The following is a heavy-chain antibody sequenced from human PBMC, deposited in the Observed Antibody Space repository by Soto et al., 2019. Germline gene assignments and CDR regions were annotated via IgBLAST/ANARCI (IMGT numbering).Heavy chain of an antibody. CDR1: GFTFGDYA. J-gene: IGHJ6*03. CDR2: IRSKAYGGTT. D-gene: IGHD6-13*01. V-gene: IGHV3-49*03. CDR3: TRDGGSSSSAYYYNMDV. Sequence: GGSLRLSCTASGFTFGDYAMSWFRQAPGKGLEWVGFIRSKAYGGTTEYAASVKGRFTISRDDSKSIAYLQMNSLKTEDTAVYYCTRDGGSSSSAYYYNMDVWGKGTTVTVSS.